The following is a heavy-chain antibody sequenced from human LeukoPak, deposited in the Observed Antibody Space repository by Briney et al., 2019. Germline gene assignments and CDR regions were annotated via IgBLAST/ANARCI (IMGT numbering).Heavy chain of an antibody. Sequence: GGSLRLSCAGSGFIFSSYGMHWVRQAPGKGLEWMAFIRSDGSNKYYADSVKGRFTISRDNSKNTLYLQLNSLRAEDTAVYYCARILDSAWGELGYWGQGTLVTVSS. CDR2: IRSDGSNK. D-gene: IGHD6-19*01. CDR3: ARILDSAWGELGY. J-gene: IGHJ4*02. V-gene: IGHV3-30*02. CDR1: GFIFSSYG.